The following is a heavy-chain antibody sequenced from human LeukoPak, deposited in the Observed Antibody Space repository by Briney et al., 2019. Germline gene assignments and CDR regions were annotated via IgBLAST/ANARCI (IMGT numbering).Heavy chain of an antibody. CDR3: ARDLAYGNAAFDI. CDR2: ISGSSSYI. D-gene: IGHD4-17*01. CDR1: GFTFSTYN. Sequence: GGSLRLSCAASGFTFSTYNMNWVRQAPGKGLEWVSSISGSSSYIYYADSVKGRFSISRDNAKNSLYLQMNSLRAEDTAVYYCARDLAYGNAAFDIWGQGTMVTVSS. V-gene: IGHV3-21*01. J-gene: IGHJ3*02.